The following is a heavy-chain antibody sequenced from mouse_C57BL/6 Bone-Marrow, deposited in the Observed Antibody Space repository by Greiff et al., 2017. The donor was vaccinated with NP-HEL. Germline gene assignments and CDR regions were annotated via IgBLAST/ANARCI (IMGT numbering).Heavy chain of an antibody. V-gene: IGHV1-55*01. D-gene: IGHD3-1*01. CDR2: IYPGSGST. CDR1: GYTFTSYW. J-gene: IGHJ4*01. Sequence: QVQLQQPGAELVKPGASVKMSCKASGYTFTSYWITWVKQRPGQGLEWIGDIYPGSGSTNYNEKFKSKATLTVATSSSTAYMQLSSLTSEDSAVNDCAQTFGLYAMDYWGQGTSVTVSS. CDR3: AQTFGLYAMDY.